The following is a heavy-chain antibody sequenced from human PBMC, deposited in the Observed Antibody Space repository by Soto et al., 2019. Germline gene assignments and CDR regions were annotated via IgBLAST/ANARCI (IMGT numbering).Heavy chain of an antibody. D-gene: IGHD4-17*01. Sequence: QLQLQESGPGLVKPSETLSLTCTVSGGSISSRDNFWGWIRQPPGKGLELIGSIYYSGSTYNNPALSSRASLSVDTSKNPFSLKLNSVTAADTAVYYCASYYGDYKTSFDYWGQGTLVTVPS. CDR1: GGSISSRDNF. V-gene: IGHV4-39*01. J-gene: IGHJ4*02. CDR2: IYYSGST. CDR3: ASYYGDYKTSFDY.